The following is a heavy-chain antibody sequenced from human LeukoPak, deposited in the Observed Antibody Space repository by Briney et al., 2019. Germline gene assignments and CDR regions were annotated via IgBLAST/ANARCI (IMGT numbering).Heavy chain of an antibody. CDR3: AREDDSSGYLDAFDI. CDR2: ISSSSSTI. V-gene: IGHV3-48*04. D-gene: IGHD3-22*01. Sequence: QTGGSLRLSCAASGFTFSSYSMNWVRQAPGKGLEWVSYISSSSSTIYYADSVKGRFTISRDNAKNSLYLQMNSLRAEDTAVYYCAREDDSSGYLDAFDIWGQGTMVTVSS. J-gene: IGHJ3*02. CDR1: GFTFSSYS.